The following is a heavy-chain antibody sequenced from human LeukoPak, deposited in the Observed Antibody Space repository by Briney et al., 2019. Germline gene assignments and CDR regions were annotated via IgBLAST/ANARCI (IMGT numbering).Heavy chain of an antibody. CDR3: AKTWATSKYYFDF. Sequence: SGGSLRLSCAASGFTFSNYAMSWVRQAPGKGLECVSIISGGGDSTYYADSVKGRFTISRDNSKNTLYLQTNSLRAEDTAVYYCAKTWATSKYYFDFWGQGTLVTVSS. CDR1: GFTFSNYA. CDR2: ISGGGDST. V-gene: IGHV3-23*01. J-gene: IGHJ4*02. D-gene: IGHD1-26*01.